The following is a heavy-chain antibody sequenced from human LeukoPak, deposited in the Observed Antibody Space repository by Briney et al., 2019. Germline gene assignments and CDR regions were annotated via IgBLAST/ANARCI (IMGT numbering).Heavy chain of an antibody. V-gene: IGHV3-21*01. CDR3: ATNPVAGMSWYFDL. J-gene: IGHJ2*01. CDR2: ISSSSSYI. Sequence: GGSLRLSCAASGFTFSSYSMNWVRQASGKGLEWVSSISSSSSYIYYAVSVKGRFTISRDDAEKSLFLQMKSLRVEDTGVYYCATNPVAGMSWYFDLWGRGTLVTVSS. CDR1: GFTFSSYS. D-gene: IGHD6-19*01.